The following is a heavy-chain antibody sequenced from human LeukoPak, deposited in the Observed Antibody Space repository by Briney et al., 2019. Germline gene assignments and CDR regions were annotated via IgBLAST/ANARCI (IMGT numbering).Heavy chain of an antibody. Sequence: ASVKVSCKASGYTFTSYYMHWVRQAPGQGLEWMGIINPSGGSTSYAQKFQGRVTMTRDTSTSTVYMELSSLRSEDTAVYYCARSPSYGSGSPEWFDPWGQGTLVTVSS. J-gene: IGHJ5*02. CDR1: GYTFTSYY. CDR2: INPSGGST. CDR3: ARSPSYGSGSPEWFDP. V-gene: IGHV1-46*01. D-gene: IGHD3-10*01.